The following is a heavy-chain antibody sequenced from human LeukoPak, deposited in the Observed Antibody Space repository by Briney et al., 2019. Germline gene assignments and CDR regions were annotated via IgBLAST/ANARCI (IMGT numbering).Heavy chain of an antibody. V-gene: IGHV3-30-3*01. CDR3: ARDSSSSWYVWFDP. CDR1: GFTFSSYA. D-gene: IGHD6-13*01. CDR2: ISYDGSNK. J-gene: IGHJ5*02. Sequence: PGGSLRLSCAASGFTFSSYAMHWVRQAPGKGLEWVAVISYDGSNKYYADSVKGRFTISRDNSKNTLYLQMNSLRAEDTAVYYCARDSSSSWYVWFDPWGQGTLVTVSS.